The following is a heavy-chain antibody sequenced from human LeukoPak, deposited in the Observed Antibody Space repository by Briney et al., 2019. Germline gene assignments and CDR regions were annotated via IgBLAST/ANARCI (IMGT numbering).Heavy chain of an antibody. J-gene: IGHJ6*02. V-gene: IGHV4-34*01. D-gene: IGHD1-26*01. CDR2: INHSGST. CDR3: ARTGGTTVGYYYYGMDV. CDR1: GGSFSGYY. Sequence: SETLSLTCAVYGGSFSGYYWSWIRQPPGKGLEWIGEINHSGSTNYNPSLKSRVTISVDTSKNQFSLKLSSVTAADTAVYYCARTGGTTVGYYYYGMDVWGQGTTATVSS.